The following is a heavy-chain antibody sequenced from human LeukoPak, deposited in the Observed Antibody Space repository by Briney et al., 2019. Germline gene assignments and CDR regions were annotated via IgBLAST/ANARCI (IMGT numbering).Heavy chain of an antibody. CDR3: ARDGPYGSGSYYPY. D-gene: IGHD3-10*01. CDR2: ISSSSSYI. CDR1: GFSFSSYT. J-gene: IGHJ4*02. Sequence: PGGSLRLSCAGTGFSFSSYTMNWVRQAPGKGLEWVSSISSSSSYIYYADSVKGRFTISRDNAQKSLYLQMNSLRVEDTAVYYCARDGPYGSGSYYPYWGQGTLVTVSS. V-gene: IGHV3-21*01.